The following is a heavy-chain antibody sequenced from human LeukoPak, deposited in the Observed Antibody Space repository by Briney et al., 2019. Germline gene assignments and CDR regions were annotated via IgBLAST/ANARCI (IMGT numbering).Heavy chain of an antibody. D-gene: IGHD1-26*01. V-gene: IGHV3-11*01. Sequence: GGSLRLSCAASGFTFSDNYMSWIRQAPGKGLEWVSYISSSGSTIYYTDSVKGRFTISRDNAKNSLYLQLNSLRAEDTAVYLCARVAGSSMDDYWGQGTLVTVSS. CDR1: GFTFSDNY. CDR3: ARVAGSSMDDY. J-gene: IGHJ4*02. CDR2: ISSSGSTI.